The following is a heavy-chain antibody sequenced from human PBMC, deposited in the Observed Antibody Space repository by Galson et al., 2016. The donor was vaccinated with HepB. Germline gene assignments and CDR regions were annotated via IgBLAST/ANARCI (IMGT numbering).Heavy chain of an antibody. CDR1: GFTLSDFW. Sequence: SLRLSCAASGFTLSDFWMHWVRQVPGKGLVWVSRINNDGGTTSYADSVKGRFTISRDNAQNSVYLQMNSLRAEDTALYYCARDRAYSMSWSTWDGALDVWGKGTTVTVSS. J-gene: IGHJ6*04. V-gene: IGHV3-74*01. CDR3: ARDRAYSMSWSTWDGALDV. D-gene: IGHD6-13*01. CDR2: INNDGGTT.